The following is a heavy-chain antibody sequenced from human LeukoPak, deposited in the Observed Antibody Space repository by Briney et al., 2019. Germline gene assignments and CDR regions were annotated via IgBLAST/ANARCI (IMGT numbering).Heavy chain of an antibody. CDR3: ARVASSVMDY. CDR2: IYYSGSA. V-gene: IGHV4-59*01. CDR1: GDSLSGSY. J-gene: IGHJ4*02. Sequence: PSETLSLTCTVSGDSLSGSYWSWVRQPPGKGLEYIGYIYYSGSANYNPSLKSRVTISVDTSKNQFSLKVSSVTAADTAVYYCARVASSVMDYWGQGTLVTVSS.